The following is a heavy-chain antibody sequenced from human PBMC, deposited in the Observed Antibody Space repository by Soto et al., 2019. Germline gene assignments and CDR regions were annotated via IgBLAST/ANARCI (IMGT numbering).Heavy chain of an antibody. CDR2: IDWDDDK. V-gene: IGHV2-70*11. CDR1: GFSLSTSGMC. J-gene: IGHJ6*03. Sequence: SGPTLVNPTQTLTLTCTFSGFSLSTSGMCVSWIRQPPGKALEWLARIDWDDDKYYSTSLKTRLTISKDTSKNQVVLTMTNMDPVDTATYYCARSRHLVPAAMRDYYYYYMDVWGKGTTVTVSS. CDR3: ARSRHLVPAAMRDYYYYYMDV. D-gene: IGHD2-2*01.